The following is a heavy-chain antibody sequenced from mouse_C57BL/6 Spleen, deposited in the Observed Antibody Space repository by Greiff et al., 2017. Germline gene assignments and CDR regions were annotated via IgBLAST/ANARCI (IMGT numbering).Heavy chain of an antibody. J-gene: IGHJ4*01. Sequence: QVQLQQPGAELVRPGSSVKLSCKASGYTFTSYWMDWVKQRPGQGLEWIGNIYPSDSETHYNQKFKDKATLTVDKSSSTAYMQLSSLTSEDSAVYYCARGAYYSNSYYYAMDYWGQGTSVTVSS. D-gene: IGHD2-5*01. CDR1: GYTFTSYW. CDR3: ARGAYYSNSYYYAMDY. CDR2: IYPSDSET. V-gene: IGHV1-61*01.